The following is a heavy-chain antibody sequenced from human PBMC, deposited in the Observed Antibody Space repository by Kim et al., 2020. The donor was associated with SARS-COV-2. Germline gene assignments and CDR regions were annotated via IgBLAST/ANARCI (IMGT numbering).Heavy chain of an antibody. J-gene: IGHJ4*02. CDR3: TPFTSKDY. CDR2: CGT. V-gene: IGHV3-66*01. Sequence: CGTRYRESVKGRFTISIDSSKNTLFLQMNSLRVEDTAIYFCTPFTSKDYWGQGTLVTVSS.